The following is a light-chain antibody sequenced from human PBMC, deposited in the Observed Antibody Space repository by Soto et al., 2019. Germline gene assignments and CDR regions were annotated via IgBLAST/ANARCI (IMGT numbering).Light chain of an antibody. CDR2: DAS. Sequence: EIVLTQSPATLSLSPGERATLSCRASQSVITYLAWYQQKPGQAPRLLIYDASNRATGIPARFSGSGSGTDFTLTISSLEPEDFAVYYCPQRSSWPPITFGQGTRLEIK. J-gene: IGKJ5*01. V-gene: IGKV3-11*01. CDR3: PQRSSWPPIT. CDR1: QSVITY.